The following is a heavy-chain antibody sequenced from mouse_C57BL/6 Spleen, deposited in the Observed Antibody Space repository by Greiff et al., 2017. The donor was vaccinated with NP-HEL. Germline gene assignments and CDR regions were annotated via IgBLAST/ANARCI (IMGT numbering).Heavy chain of an antibody. J-gene: IGHJ4*01. CDR3: ARQLYSNQGYAMDY. D-gene: IGHD2-5*01. Sequence: QVQLQQSGAELARPGASVKLSCKASGYTFTSYGISWVKQRTGQGLEWIGEIYPRSGNTYYNEKFKGKATLTADKSSSTAYMELRSLTSEDSAVYYCARQLYSNQGYAMDYWGQGTSVTVSS. CDR1: GYTFTSYG. V-gene: IGHV1-81*01. CDR2: IYPRSGNT.